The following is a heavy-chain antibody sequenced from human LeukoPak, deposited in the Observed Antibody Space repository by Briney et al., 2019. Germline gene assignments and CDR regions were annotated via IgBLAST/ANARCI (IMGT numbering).Heavy chain of an antibody. CDR1: GYTFTGYY. CDR2: INPNSGGT. V-gene: IGHV1-2*02. D-gene: IGHD3-10*01. Sequence: ASVKVSCKASGYTFTGYYMHWVRQAPGQGLEWMGWINPNSGGTNYAQKFQGRVTMTRDTSISTAYMELSRLGSDDTAVYYCASGVRYGSGTRSHYYYYYMDVWGKGTTVTVSS. CDR3: ASGVRYGSGTRSHYYYYYMDV. J-gene: IGHJ6*03.